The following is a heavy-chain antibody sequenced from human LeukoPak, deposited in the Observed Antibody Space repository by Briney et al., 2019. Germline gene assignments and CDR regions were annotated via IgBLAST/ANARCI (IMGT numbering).Heavy chain of an antibody. CDR1: GGYISSYY. Sequence: PSETLSLTCSVSGGYISSYYWSWIRQPAGKGLESIGHISTSGSTNYNPSLKSRVTMSVDTSKNQFSLKLSSATAADTAVYYCARAPDYGDYAYGYWGQGTLVTVSS. CDR2: ISTSGST. D-gene: IGHD4-17*01. J-gene: IGHJ4*02. V-gene: IGHV4-4*07. CDR3: ARAPDYGDYAYGY.